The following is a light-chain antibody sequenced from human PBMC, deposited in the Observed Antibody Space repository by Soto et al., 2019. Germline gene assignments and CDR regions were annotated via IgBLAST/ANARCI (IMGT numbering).Light chain of an antibody. V-gene: IGLV1-51*01. Sequence: VLTQPPSVSAALGQKVTISCSGSSSNIGGNSVSWYQQLPGTAPKLLIYDDNKRPSGIPDRFSGSKSGTSATLGITGFQTGDEADYYCGSWDSSLSAYVFGTGTKVTVL. J-gene: IGLJ1*01. CDR1: SSNIGGNS. CDR3: GSWDSSLSAYV. CDR2: DDN.